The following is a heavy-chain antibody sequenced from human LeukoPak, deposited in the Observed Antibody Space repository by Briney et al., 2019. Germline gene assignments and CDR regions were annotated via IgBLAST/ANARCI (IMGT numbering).Heavy chain of an antibody. V-gene: IGHV4-59*08. J-gene: IGHJ4*02. CDR3: ARGSYGTPFDY. Sequence: SETLSLTCTVSGGSISSYYWTWIRQPAGKGLEWIGYIYYSGSTNYNPSLKSRVTISVDTSKNQFSLKLSSVAAADTAVYYCARGSYGTPFDYWGQGTLVTVSS. D-gene: IGHD5-18*01. CDR1: GGSISSYY. CDR2: IYYSGST.